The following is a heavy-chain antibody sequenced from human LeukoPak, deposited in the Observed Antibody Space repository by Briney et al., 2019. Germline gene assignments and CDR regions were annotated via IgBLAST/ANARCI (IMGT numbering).Heavy chain of an antibody. V-gene: IGHV3-30*18. J-gene: IGHJ4*02. Sequence: PGRSLRLSCAASGFTFNSYGMHWVRQAPGKGLEWVAVISYDGSNKYYADSVKGRFTISRDNSKNTLYLQMNSLRAEDTAVYYCAKAWGDGSDYWGRGTLVTVSS. CDR2: ISYDGSNK. CDR1: GFTFNSYG. D-gene: IGHD1-26*01. CDR3: AKAWGDGSDY.